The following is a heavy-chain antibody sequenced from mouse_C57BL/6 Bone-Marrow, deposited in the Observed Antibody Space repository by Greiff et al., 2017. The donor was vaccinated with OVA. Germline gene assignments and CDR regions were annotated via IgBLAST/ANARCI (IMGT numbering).Heavy chain of an antibody. D-gene: IGHD3-1*01. J-gene: IGHJ4*01. CDR2: IYPRSGNT. CDR1: GYTFTSYG. Sequence: VKLVESGAELARPGASVKLSCKASGYTFTSYGISWVKQRTGQGLEWIGEIYPRSGNTYYNEKFKGKATLTADKSSSTAYMELRSLTSEDSAVYFCARRAPLYAMDYWGQGTSVTVSS. V-gene: IGHV1-81*01. CDR3: ARRAPLYAMDY.